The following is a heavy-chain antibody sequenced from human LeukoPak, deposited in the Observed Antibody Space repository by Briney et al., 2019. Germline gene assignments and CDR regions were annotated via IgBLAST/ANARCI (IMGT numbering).Heavy chain of an antibody. CDR1: GFTFSSYW. CDR3: ARDALVGDDAFDI. Sequence: PGGSLRLSCAASGFTFSSYWMNWVRQAPGKGLVWVSRIASDGSSTTYADSVKGRFTISRDNSKNTLYLQMNSLRAEDTAVYYCARDALVGDDAFDIWGQGTMVTVSS. CDR2: IASDGSST. D-gene: IGHD1-26*01. J-gene: IGHJ3*02. V-gene: IGHV3-74*01.